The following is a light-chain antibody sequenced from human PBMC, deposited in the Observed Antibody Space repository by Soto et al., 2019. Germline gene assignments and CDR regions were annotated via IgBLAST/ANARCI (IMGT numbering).Light chain of an antibody. CDR3: QQRSNWPPT. J-gene: IGKJ4*01. V-gene: IGKV3-11*01. CDR1: QSVSSY. CDR2: EAS. Sequence: EIVMTQSPSNLSLSPGERATLSCRASQSVSSYVAWYQQKPGQAPRLLIYEASNRATGIPARFSGSGSGTDFTLTISSLEPEDFAVYYCQQRSNWPPTFGGGTKVDIK.